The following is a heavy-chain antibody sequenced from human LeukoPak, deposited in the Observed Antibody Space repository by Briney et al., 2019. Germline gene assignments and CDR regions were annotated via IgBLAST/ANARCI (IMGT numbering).Heavy chain of an antibody. D-gene: IGHD4-11*01. CDR2: MRYDGTNK. Sequence: GGSLRLSCAASGFTLSTHWTQWVRQAPGTGLEWVAFMRYDGTNKHYADCVQARFTISRDNSKNTLYLQMNSLRAEDTAVYYCATKSDYRGGYWGQGTLVTVSS. V-gene: IGHV3-30*02. CDR1: GFTLSTHW. CDR3: ATKSDYRGGY. J-gene: IGHJ4*02.